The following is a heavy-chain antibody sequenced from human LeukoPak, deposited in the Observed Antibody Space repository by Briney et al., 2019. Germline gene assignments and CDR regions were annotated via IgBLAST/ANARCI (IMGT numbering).Heavy chain of an antibody. V-gene: IGHV3-7*01. CDR3: AREDSGWSAGDAFDI. D-gene: IGHD6-19*01. J-gene: IGHJ3*02. Sequence: PGGSLRLSCAASGFTFSSYWMSWVRQAPGKGLEWVANIKQDGSEKYYVDSMKGRFTISRDNAKNSLYLQMNSLRAEDTAVYYCAREDSGWSAGDAFDIWGQGTMVTVSS. CDR1: GFTFSSYW. CDR2: IKQDGSEK.